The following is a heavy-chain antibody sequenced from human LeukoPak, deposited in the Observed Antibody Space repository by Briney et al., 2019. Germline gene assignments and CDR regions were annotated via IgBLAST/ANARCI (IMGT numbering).Heavy chain of an antibody. CDR1: GGSISSSSYY. D-gene: IGHD5-24*01. Sequence: SETLSLTCTVSGGSISSSSYYWGWIRQPPGKGLEWIGSIYYSGSTYYNPSLKSRVTISVDTSKNQFSLKLSSVTAADTAVYYCAIRLEGWLQFRYYFDYWGQGTLVTVSS. J-gene: IGHJ4*02. V-gene: IGHV4-39*01. CDR3: AIRLEGWLQFRYYFDY. CDR2: IYYSGST.